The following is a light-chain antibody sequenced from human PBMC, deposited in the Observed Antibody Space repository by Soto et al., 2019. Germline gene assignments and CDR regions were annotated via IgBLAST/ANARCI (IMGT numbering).Light chain of an antibody. CDR3: QQYGSTPQT. J-gene: IGKJ1*01. V-gene: IGKV3-20*01. CDR2: GAS. CDR1: QFVSVRF. Sequence: EIVLTQSTGTLSLSPGERATLSCRASQFVSVRFLAWYQQKPGQAPRLLIYGASDRATGIPDRFTGSGSGTDFTLTITRLEPEDFAVYYCQQYGSTPQTFGQGTKVEIQ.